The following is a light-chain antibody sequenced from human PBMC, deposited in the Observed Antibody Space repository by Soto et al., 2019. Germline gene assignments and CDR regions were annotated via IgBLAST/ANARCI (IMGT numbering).Light chain of an antibody. CDR2: GAS. CDR3: QQYGRT. V-gene: IGKV3-20*01. J-gene: IGKJ1*01. Sequence: EIVLTQSPGTLSLSPGERATLSCRASQSVSSSYLAWYQQKPGQAPRLLICGASSRATGIPDRFSGSGSGTDFTLTISRLEPEDFAVYYCQQYGRTFGQGTKVDI. CDR1: QSVSSSY.